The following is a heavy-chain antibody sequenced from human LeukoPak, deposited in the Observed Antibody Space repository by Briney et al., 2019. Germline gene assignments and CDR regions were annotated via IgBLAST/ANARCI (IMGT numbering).Heavy chain of an antibody. CDR1: GFTFSSYW. CDR3: ARDGGKWELLIPLDY. J-gene: IGHJ4*02. Sequence: GGSLRLSCAASGFTFSSYWVSWVRQAPGKGLEWVANIKQDGSEKYYVDSVKGRFTISRDNAKNSLYLQMNSLRAEDTAVYYCARDGGKWELLIPLDYWGQGTLVTVSS. CDR2: IKQDGSEK. V-gene: IGHV3-7*01. D-gene: IGHD1-26*01.